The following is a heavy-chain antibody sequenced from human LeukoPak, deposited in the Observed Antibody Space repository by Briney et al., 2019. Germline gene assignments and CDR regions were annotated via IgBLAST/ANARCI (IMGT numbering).Heavy chain of an antibody. CDR3: ARVYGGNSNA. D-gene: IGHD4-23*01. CDR1: GGSFSGYY. CDR2: INHSGST. V-gene: IGHV4-34*01. Sequence: PSETLSLTCAVYGGSFSGYYWSWIRQPPGKGLEWIGEINHSGSTNYNPSLKSRVTISVDTSKNQFSLKLSSLTAAGTAVYYCARVYGGNSNAWGQGTLVTVSS. J-gene: IGHJ4*02.